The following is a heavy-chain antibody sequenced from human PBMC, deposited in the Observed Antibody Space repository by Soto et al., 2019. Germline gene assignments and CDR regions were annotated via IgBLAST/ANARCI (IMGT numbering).Heavy chain of an antibody. D-gene: IGHD6-19*01. Sequence: EVQLLESGGGLVQPGGSLRISCAASGFGFSSYALNWVRQPPGKGLEWVSTTPATGDTTSYADSVKGRFTISRDNSKNTLSLQMHSLRAEDTALYYCAKVEDSSGWAVVDSWGQGTLVTVSP. CDR1: GFGFSSYA. V-gene: IGHV3-23*01. CDR2: TPATGDTT. J-gene: IGHJ4*02. CDR3: AKVEDSSGWAVVDS.